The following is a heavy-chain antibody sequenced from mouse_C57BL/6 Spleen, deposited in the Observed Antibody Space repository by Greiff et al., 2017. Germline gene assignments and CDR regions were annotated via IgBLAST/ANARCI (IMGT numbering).Heavy chain of an antibody. J-gene: IGHJ4*01. D-gene: IGHD1-1*01. CDR1: GYTFTSYW. V-gene: IGHV1-64*01. CDR2: IHPNSGST. CDR3: ARPYDYAMDY. Sequence: QVQLQQSGAELVKPGASVKLSCKASGYTFTSYWMHWVKQRPGQGLEWIGMIHPNSGSTNYNEKFKSKATLTVDKSSSTAYMQLSSLTSEDSAVYYCARPYDYAMDYWGQGTSVTVSS.